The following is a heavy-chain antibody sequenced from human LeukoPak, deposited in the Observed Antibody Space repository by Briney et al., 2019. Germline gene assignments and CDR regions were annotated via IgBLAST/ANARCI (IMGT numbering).Heavy chain of an antibody. Sequence: GGSLRLSCAASGFTFSSYSMNWVRQAPGKGLEWVSSISSTSSYIYYAASVRGRFTISRDNAKSSLYLQMNSLRAEDTAIYYCATYRQVLLPFESWGQGTLVTVSS. J-gene: IGHJ4*02. D-gene: IGHD2-8*02. V-gene: IGHV3-21*04. CDR3: ATYRQVLLPFES. CDR2: ISSTSSYI. CDR1: GFTFSSYS.